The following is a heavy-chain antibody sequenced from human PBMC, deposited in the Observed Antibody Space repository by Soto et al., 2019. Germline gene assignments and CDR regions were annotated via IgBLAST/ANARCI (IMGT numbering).Heavy chain of an antibody. CDR2: IILILGIA. Sequence: QVQLVQSGAEVKKPGSSVKVSCKASGGTFSSYTISWVRQAPGQGLEWMGRIILILGIANYAQKFQGRVTITADKSTSTAYMELSSLRSEDTAVYYCARGASLQVAGDYWGQGTLVTVSS. J-gene: IGHJ4*02. CDR1: GGTFSSYT. V-gene: IGHV1-69*02. D-gene: IGHD6-19*01. CDR3: ARGASLQVAGDY.